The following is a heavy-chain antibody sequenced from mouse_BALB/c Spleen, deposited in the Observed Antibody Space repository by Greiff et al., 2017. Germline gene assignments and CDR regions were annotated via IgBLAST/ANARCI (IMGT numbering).Heavy chain of an antibody. D-gene: IGHD2-1*01. CDR3: ARDGNYENYFDY. J-gene: IGHJ2*01. CDR1: GFAFSSYD. CDR2: ISSGGGST. Sequence: DVQLVESGGGLVKPGGSLKLSCAASGFAFSSYDMSWVRQTPEKRLEWVAYISSGGGSTYYPDTVKGRFTISRDNAKNTLYLQMSSLKSEDTAMYYCARDGNYENYFDYWGQGTTLTVSS. V-gene: IGHV5-12-1*01.